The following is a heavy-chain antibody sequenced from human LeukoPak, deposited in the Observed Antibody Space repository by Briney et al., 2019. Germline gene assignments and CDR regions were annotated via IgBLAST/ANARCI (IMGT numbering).Heavy chain of an antibody. J-gene: IGHJ6*04. Sequence: GRSLRLSCAASGFTFSSYEMNWVRQAPGKGLEWVSYISSSGSTIYYADSVKGRFTISRDNAKNSLYLQMNSLRAEDTAVYYCAELGITMIGGVWGKGTTVTISS. CDR3: AELGITMIGGV. CDR1: GFTFSSYE. V-gene: IGHV3-48*03. CDR2: ISSSGSTI. D-gene: IGHD3-10*02.